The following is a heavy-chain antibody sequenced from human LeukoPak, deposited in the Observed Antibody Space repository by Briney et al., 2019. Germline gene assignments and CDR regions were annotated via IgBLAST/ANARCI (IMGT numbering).Heavy chain of an antibody. D-gene: IGHD2-2*01. Sequence: SETLSLTCTVSGGSISSSPYYWGWIRQPPGKGLEWIGSIYYSGTTHYSPSLESRVTISVDTSKNQFSLKLNSVTAADTAFYFCARDGLVVPKYWGQGILVTVSS. CDR1: GGSISSSPYY. CDR2: IYYSGTT. CDR3: ARDGLVVPKY. J-gene: IGHJ4*02. V-gene: IGHV4-39*07.